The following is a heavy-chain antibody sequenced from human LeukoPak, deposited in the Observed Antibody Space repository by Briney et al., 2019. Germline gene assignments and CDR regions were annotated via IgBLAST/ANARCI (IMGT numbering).Heavy chain of an antibody. J-gene: IGHJ4*02. CDR1: GYSFTCYW. D-gene: IGHD3-3*01. CDR2: IYHGDSDT. CDR3: ARQRDSAYYDLWSGYFFFDY. Sequence: PGESLKISCKGSGYSFTCYWIGWVRQMPGKGLEWMGIIYHGDSDTRYSPSFQGQVNISADKSIRTTYLQWSSLKALDTAMYYCARQRDSAYYDLWSGYFFFDYWGQGTLVTISS. V-gene: IGHV5-51*01.